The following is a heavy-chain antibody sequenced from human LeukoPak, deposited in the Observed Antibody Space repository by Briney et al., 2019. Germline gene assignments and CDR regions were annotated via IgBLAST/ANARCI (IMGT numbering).Heavy chain of an antibody. Sequence: PSETLSLTCTVSGGSLDSYYWSWIRQPPGKGLEWIGYIYYTGSTEYHPSLKSRVTISLDTSKCQCSLKLTSVTAADTAVYYSARGYQSAEYYFYYWGQGNLVSVSS. CDR3: ARGYQSAEYYFYY. V-gene: IGHV4-59*01. D-gene: IGHD2-2*01. CDR1: GGSLDSYY. J-gene: IGHJ4*02. CDR2: IYYTGST.